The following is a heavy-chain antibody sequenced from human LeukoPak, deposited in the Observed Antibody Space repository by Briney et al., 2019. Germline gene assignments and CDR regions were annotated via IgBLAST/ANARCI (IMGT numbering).Heavy chain of an antibody. D-gene: IGHD3-3*01. J-gene: IGHJ5*02. CDR1: GYSISSGYY. Sequence: SETLSLTCTVSGYSISSGYYWGWIRQPPGKGLEWIGSMSHSGSTYYNPSLQSRVTISEDTSKNQFSLKLSSVTAADTAVYYCARAPGFWSGYYDQWGQGTLVTVSS. V-gene: IGHV4-38-2*02. CDR2: MSHSGST. CDR3: ARAPGFWSGYYDQ.